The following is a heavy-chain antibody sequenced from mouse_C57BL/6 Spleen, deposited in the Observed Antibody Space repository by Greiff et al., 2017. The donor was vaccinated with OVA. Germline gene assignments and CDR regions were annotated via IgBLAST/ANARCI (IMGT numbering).Heavy chain of an antibody. V-gene: IGHV1-54*01. CDR2: INPGSGGT. D-gene: IGHD1-1*01. J-gene: IGHJ2*01. CDR1: GSAFTTYL. CDR3: ARSIGYYYGRSRDYCDY. Sequence: QVQLQQSGAELVRPGTSVTVSCKASGSAFTTYLLEWVKQRPGQGLEWIGVINPGSGGTNYNAKFKGKATLTADKSSSTAYMQLINLTSEDAAVLSCARSIGYYYGRSRDYCDYGGQGTTLTVSS.